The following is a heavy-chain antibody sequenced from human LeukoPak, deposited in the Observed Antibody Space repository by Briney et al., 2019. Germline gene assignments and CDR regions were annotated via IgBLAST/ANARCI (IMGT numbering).Heavy chain of an antibody. CDR2: ISGDGGST. V-gene: IGHV3-43*02. CDR1: GFTFDDYA. Sequence: GGSLRLSCAASGFTFDDYAMHWVRQAPGKGLEWVSLISGDGGSTYYADSVKGRFTIPRDNSKNSLYLQMNSLRTEDTALYYCAKDIGPVTPINFDYWGQGTLVTVSS. J-gene: IGHJ4*02. D-gene: IGHD4-23*01. CDR3: AKDIGPVTPINFDY.